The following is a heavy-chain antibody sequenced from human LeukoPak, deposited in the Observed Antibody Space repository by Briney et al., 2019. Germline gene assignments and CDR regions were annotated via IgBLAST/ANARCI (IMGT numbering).Heavy chain of an antibody. Sequence: SETLSLTCAVSGYSISSGYYWGWIRQPPGKGLEWIGSIYHSGSTYHNPSLKSRVTISVDTSKNQFSLKLSSVTAADTAVYYCARGVVVISSGDYWGQGTLVTVSS. CDR1: GYSISSGYY. J-gene: IGHJ4*02. V-gene: IGHV4-38-2*01. CDR3: ARGVVVISSGDY. CDR2: IYHSGST. D-gene: IGHD3-22*01.